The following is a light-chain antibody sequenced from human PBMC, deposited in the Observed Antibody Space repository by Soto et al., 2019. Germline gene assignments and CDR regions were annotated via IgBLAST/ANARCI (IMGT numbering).Light chain of an antibody. CDR3: HQYGSLYT. CDR2: GAS. V-gene: IGKV3-20*01. Sequence: EIVLTQSPGTLSLSPGERATLSCRASQSVSSSYLAWYQQKPGQAPRLLIYGASSRAIGIPDRFSGSGSGTDFTLTISRLEPEDFAVYYCHQYGSLYTFGQGTKLEIK. J-gene: IGKJ2*01. CDR1: QSVSSSY.